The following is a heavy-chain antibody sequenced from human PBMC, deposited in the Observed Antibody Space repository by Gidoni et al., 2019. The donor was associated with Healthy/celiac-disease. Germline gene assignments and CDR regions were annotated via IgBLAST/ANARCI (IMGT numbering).Heavy chain of an antibody. D-gene: IGHD6-19*01. Sequence: EVQLLESGGGLVQPGGSLRLSCSASVFPFPSYAMSWVRQAPGKGLEWVSAISGSGGSTYYADSVKGRFTISRDNSKNTLYLQMNSLRAEDTSVYYCAKDWGDRIAVAPFDPWGQGTLVTVSS. J-gene: IGHJ5*02. V-gene: IGHV3-23*01. CDR2: ISGSGGST. CDR1: VFPFPSYA. CDR3: AKDWGDRIAVAPFDP.